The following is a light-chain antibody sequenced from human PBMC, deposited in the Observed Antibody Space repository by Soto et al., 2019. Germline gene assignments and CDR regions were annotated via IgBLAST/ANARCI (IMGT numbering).Light chain of an antibody. J-gene: IGLJ2*01. Sequence: QLVLTQPPSVSGAPGQRVTISCTGSSSNIGAGYDVHWYHQLPGTAPKLLIYGNSNRPSGVPDRFSGSKSGTSASLAITGLQAEDEADYYCQSYDSSLSGSWVFGGGTKLTVL. V-gene: IGLV1-40*01. CDR1: SSNIGAGYD. CDR2: GNS. CDR3: QSYDSSLSGSWV.